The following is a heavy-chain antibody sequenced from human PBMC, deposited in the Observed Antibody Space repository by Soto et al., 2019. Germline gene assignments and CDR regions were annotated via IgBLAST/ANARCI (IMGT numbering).Heavy chain of an antibody. D-gene: IGHD6-6*01. CDR1: GNSISSADYY. J-gene: IGHJ6*02. V-gene: IGHV4-30-4*01. CDR3: DRGIAARPARLGMDV. CDR2: IYDSGST. Sequence: SETLSLTCIVSGNSISSADYYWTWIRQPPGKGLDWIGYIYDSGSTNDNPSLKSRVTISVDPSKNHFSLKLRSVTAADTAVYYCDRGIAARPARLGMDVWGQGTKVTVYS.